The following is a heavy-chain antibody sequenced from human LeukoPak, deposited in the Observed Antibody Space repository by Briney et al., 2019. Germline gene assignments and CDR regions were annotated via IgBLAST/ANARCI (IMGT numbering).Heavy chain of an antibody. D-gene: IGHD7-27*01. J-gene: IGHJ6*02. Sequence: GGSPRLSCAASGFTLSDFYMHWVRQAPGKGRGWLGRSRGRGHSYSTQYAAPVERKFTISRDGSQRSLYLQMNSLQTEDTAVYYCARGAGDYRDTNYLGMDVWGQGTTVIVS. V-gene: IGHV3-72*01. CDR1: GFTLSDFY. CDR2: SRGRGHSYST. CDR3: ARGAGDYRDTNYLGMDV.